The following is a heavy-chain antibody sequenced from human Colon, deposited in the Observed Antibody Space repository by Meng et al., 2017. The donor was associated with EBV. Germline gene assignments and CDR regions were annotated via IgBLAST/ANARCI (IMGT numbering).Heavy chain of an antibody. CDR3: TTLYGDSIS. CDR1: GGSISSGGYY. CDR2: IYHSGRT. J-gene: IGHJ4*02. D-gene: IGHD4-17*01. V-gene: IGHV4-31*09. Sequence: QVQLQESGPGLVKPSQXLSLTCTVSGGSISSGGYYWSWIRQHPGKGLEWIGEIYHSGRTNYNPSVKSRVSMSVDKSQNHFSLRLSSVTAADTAVYYCTTLYGDSISGGQGTLVTVSS.